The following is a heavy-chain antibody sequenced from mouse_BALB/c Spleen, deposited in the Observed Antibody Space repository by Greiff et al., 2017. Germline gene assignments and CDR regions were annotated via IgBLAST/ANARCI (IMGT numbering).Heavy chain of an antibody. J-gene: IGHJ2*01. CDR3: ARDGVATDFDY. D-gene: IGHD1-1*02. CDR2: IRNKANGYTT. CDR1: GFTFTDYY. Sequence: EVMLVESGGGLVQPGGSLRLSCATSGFTFTDYYMSWVRQPPGKALEWLGFIRNKANGYTTEYSASVKGRFTISRDNSQSILYLQMNTLRAEDSATYYCARDGVATDFDYWGQGTTLTVSS. V-gene: IGHV7-3*02.